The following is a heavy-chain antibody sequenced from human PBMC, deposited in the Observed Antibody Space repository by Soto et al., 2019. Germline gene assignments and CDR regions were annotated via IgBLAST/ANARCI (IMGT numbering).Heavy chain of an antibody. CDR2: IWYDGSNK. Sequence: GGSLRLSCAASGFTFSSYGMHWVRQAPGKGLEWVAVIWYDGSNKYYADSVKGRFTISRDNSKNTLYLQMNSLRAEDTAVYYCARGSLNYGDYDGPHWAPRGLGYYYYGMDVWGQGTTVTVSS. CDR3: ARGSLNYGDYDGPHWAPRGLGYYYYGMDV. V-gene: IGHV3-33*01. D-gene: IGHD4-17*01. J-gene: IGHJ6*02. CDR1: GFTFSSYG.